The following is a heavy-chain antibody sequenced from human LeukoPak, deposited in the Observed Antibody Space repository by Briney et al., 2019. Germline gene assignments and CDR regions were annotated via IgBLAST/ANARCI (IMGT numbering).Heavy chain of an antibody. D-gene: IGHD6-13*01. V-gene: IGHV4-59*12. Sequence: PSETLSLTCTVSGGSISSYYWSWIRQPPGKGLEWIGYIYYSGSTDYNPSLKSRVTISVDTSKNQFSLKLSSVTAADTAVYYCARVRSSSWYFLNYYYYYMDVWGKGTTVTVSS. CDR3: ARVRSSSWYFLNYYYYYMDV. J-gene: IGHJ6*03. CDR1: GGSISSYY. CDR2: IYYSGST.